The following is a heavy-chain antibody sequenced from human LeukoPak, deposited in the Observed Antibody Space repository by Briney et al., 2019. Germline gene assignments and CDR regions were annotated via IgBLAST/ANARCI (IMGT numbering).Heavy chain of an antibody. V-gene: IGHV1-69*05. CDR2: VIPMFATA. CDR3: ARHSSNYYYYYMDV. Sequence: SVKVSCKASGGTFSSYAISWVRQAPGQGLEWMGRVIPMFATANYAPKFQGRVTITTDESTSTAYMELSSLRSEDTAMYYCARHSSNYYYYYMDVWGKGTTVTVSS. D-gene: IGHD6-19*01. J-gene: IGHJ6*03. CDR1: GGTFSSYA.